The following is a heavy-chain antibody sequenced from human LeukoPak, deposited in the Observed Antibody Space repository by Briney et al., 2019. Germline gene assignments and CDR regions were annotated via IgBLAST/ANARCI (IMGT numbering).Heavy chain of an antibody. CDR1: GLTFDDYA. J-gene: IGHJ4*02. Sequence: PGGSLRLSCAASGLTFDDYAMHWVRQAPGKGLEWVSLISADGDKTYYADSVKGRFTISRVDSKTSLYLQMNSLRTEDTALYYCAQDIGDFDVLTAYYGFDYWGPGNVVTVS. D-gene: IGHD3-9*01. CDR3: AQDIGDFDVLTAYYGFDY. V-gene: IGHV3-43*02. CDR2: ISADGDKT.